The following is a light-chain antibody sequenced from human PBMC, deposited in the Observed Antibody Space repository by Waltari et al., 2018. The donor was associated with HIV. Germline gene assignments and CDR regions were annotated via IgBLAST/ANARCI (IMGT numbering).Light chain of an antibody. J-gene: IGLJ3*02. V-gene: IGLV1-47*01. Sequence: QSVLIQPPSASGTPGQRVTISCSGSSPNIGSYYVYWYQQLPGAAPKLLIYRNNQCPAGVPDRFSGSKSGTSASLAISGLRSEDEADYYCAAWDDSLSGWVFGGGTKLTVL. CDR3: AAWDDSLSGWV. CDR2: RNN. CDR1: SPNIGSYY.